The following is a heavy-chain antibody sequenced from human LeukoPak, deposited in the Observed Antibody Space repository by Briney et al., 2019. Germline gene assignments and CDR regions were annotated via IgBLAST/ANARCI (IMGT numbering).Heavy chain of an antibody. J-gene: IGHJ4*02. V-gene: IGHV3-7*01. CDR1: GFTFSSYW. CDR2: IKQDGSEK. Sequence: PGGSLRLSCAASGFTFSSYWMSWVRQAPGKGLEWVANIKQDGSEKYYVDSVKGRFTISRDNSKNTLYLQMNSLRAEDTAVYYCAKIVVVTANRDYWGQGTLVTVSS. D-gene: IGHD2-21*02. CDR3: AKIVVVTANRDY.